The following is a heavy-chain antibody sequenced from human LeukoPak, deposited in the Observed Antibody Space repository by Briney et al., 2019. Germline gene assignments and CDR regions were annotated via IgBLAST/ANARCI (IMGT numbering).Heavy chain of an antibody. D-gene: IGHD6-13*01. CDR1: GVSISSSSYY. CDR2: VYNSGGT. J-gene: IGHJ4*02. V-gene: IGHV4-39*07. CDR3: AKRVAAAGIFDY. Sequence: PSETLSLTCTVSGVSISSSSYYWGWIRQPPGMGLEWIGVVYNSGGTHYNPSLKSRVTISVDTSKNQFSLKLSSVTAADTAVYYCAKRVAAAGIFDYWGQGTLVTVSS.